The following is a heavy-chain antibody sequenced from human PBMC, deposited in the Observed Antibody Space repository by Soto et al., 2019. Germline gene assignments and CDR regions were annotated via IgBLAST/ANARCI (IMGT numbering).Heavy chain of an antibody. J-gene: IGHJ4*02. CDR3: TAVGATSDGFRY. V-gene: IGHV3-73*02. Sequence: EVQLVESGGGLVQPGGSLKLSCAASGFTFSVSAIHWVRQAPGRGLEWVGRIRSTAQNSATGYVASVRGRFTISRDDSKNTAYLQMNSLKTDDSAVYYCTAVGATSDGFRYWGQGSLVTVSS. D-gene: IGHD1-26*01. CDR2: IRSTAQNSAT. CDR1: GFTFSVSA.